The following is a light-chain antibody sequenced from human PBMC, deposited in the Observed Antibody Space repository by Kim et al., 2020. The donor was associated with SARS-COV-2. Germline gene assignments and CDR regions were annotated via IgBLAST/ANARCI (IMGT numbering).Light chain of an antibody. V-gene: IGLV7-43*01. CDR3: LLHYEDPLHCI. J-gene: IGLJ2*01. CDR2: STN. CDR1: TEAVTSGYS. Sequence: QTVVTQEPSLTVSPGGTVTLTCASSTEAVTSGYSPNWFQQKPGQAPRALIYSTNNRHSWTPSRFSGSLLGGKAALTLSDVQPEDEAEYYCLLHYEDPLHCIFGGGTQLTVL.